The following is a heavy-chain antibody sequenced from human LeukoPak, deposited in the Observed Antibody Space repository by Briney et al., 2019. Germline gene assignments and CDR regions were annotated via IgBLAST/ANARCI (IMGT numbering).Heavy chain of an antibody. D-gene: IGHD3-3*01. CDR1: GYSFTGYY. CDR2: INPNSGGT. CDR3: ARVLRFLEWSDDAFDI. Sequence: ASVKVSCKASGYSFTGYYIHRVRQAPGQGLEWMGWINPNSGGTNYAQKFQGRVTMTRDTSISTAYMELSRLRSDDTAVYYCARVLRFLEWSDDAFDIWGQGTMVTVSS. J-gene: IGHJ3*02. V-gene: IGHV1-2*02.